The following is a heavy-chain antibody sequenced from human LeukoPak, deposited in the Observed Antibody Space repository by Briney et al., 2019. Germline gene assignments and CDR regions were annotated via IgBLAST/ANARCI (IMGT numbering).Heavy chain of an antibody. D-gene: IGHD6-19*01. CDR2: INHSGST. CDR3: ARGGGWYYPRY. V-gene: IGHV4-34*01. Sequence: SETLSLTCAVYGGSFSGYYWSWIRQPPGEGLEWIGEINHSGSTNYNPSLQSRVTISVDKSKNQFSLMMSSVTAADTAVYYCARGGGWYYPRYWGQGTLVTVSS. CDR1: GGSFSGYY. J-gene: IGHJ4*02.